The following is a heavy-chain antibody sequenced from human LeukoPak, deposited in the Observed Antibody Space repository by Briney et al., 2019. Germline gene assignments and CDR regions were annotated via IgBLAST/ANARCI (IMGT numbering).Heavy chain of an antibody. J-gene: IGHJ6*02. CDR3: ARSDTAMETGMDV. CDR2: IYSGGST. CDR1: GFTVSSNY. V-gene: IGHV3-53*01. Sequence: PGGSLRLSCAASGFTVSSNYMSWVRQAPGKGLEWVSVIYSGGSTYYADSVKGRFTISRDNSKNTLYLQMNSLRAEDTAVYYCARSDTAMETGMDVWGQGTTVTVSS. D-gene: IGHD5-18*01.